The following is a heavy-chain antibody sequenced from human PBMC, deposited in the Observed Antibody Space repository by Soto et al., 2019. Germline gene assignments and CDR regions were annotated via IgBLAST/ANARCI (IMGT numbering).Heavy chain of an antibody. V-gene: IGHV1-18*01. CDR2: ISAHNGNT. CDR1: GYAFTTYV. D-gene: IGHD1-1*01. Sequence: QVDLVQSGAEVKKPGASVKVSCKGSGYAFTTYVITWVRQAPGQGLEWMGWISAHNGNTNYAQKLQGRVTVTRDPSTSTAYMELRSLRADDTAVYYCARGRYGDYCGQGALVTVSS. CDR3: ARGRYGDY. J-gene: IGHJ4*02.